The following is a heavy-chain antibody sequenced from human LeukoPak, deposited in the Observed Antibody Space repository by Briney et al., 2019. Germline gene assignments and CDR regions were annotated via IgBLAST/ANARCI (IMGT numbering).Heavy chain of an antibody. D-gene: IGHD3-22*01. CDR1: GGSFSDFY. Sequence: SETLSLTCTVNGGSFSDFYWGWIRQAPGKGLEWIGEINHRGITNYAPSLKSRVTISVDTSKSQFSLNVTSVTAADTAVYFCARGLTYYYDSTSYAFDSWGQGALVTVSS. V-gene: IGHV4-34*01. J-gene: IGHJ4*02. CDR3: ARGLTYYYDSTSYAFDS. CDR2: INHRGIT.